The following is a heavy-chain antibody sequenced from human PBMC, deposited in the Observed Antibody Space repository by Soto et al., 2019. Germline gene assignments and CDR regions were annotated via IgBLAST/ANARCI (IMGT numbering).Heavy chain of an antibody. CDR2: IYYSGST. V-gene: IGHV4-39*01. J-gene: IGHJ6*03. CDR3: ARRGRYCSSTSCYQEYYYYYYMDV. CDR1: GGSISSSSYY. D-gene: IGHD2-2*01. Sequence: QLQLQESGPGLVKPSETLSLTCTVSGGSISSSSYYWGWIRQPPGKGLEWIGSIYYSGSTYYNPSLKSRVTIAVDTSKNQFSRKLSSVTAADTAVYYCARRGRYCSSTSCYQEYYYYYYMDVWGKGTTVTVSS.